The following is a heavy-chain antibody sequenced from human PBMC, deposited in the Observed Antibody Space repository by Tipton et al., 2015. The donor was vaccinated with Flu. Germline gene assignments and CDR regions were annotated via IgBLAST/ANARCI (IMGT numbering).Heavy chain of an antibody. D-gene: IGHD3-10*01. CDR3: AKDMSLITPGVIDQ. Sequence: SLRLSCAASGFTLNSYAMHWVRQAPGKGLEWVSFIRNDGSRTYYADSVKGRFTISRDNSKNTLYLQMNRLRPEDTAVYYCAKDMSLITPGVIDQWGQGILVTVSS. V-gene: IGHV3-30*02. CDR2: IRNDGSRT. CDR1: GFTLNSYA. J-gene: IGHJ5*02.